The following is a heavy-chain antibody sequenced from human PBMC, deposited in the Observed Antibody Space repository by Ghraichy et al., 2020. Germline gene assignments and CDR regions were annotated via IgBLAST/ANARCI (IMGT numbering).Heavy chain of an antibody. J-gene: IGHJ6*02. CDR3: AREGCGSTSCYEEDYHYGMDV. CDR2: ISSSSRTI. Sequence: GGSLRLSCAASGFTFSIYSMNWVRQAPGKGLEWVSYISSSSRTINYADSVRGRFTISRDNAKNSLYLQMNSLRADDTAVYYCAREGCGSTSCYEEDYHYGMDVWGQGPPVTVSS. D-gene: IGHD2-2*01. V-gene: IGHV3-48*01. CDR1: GFTFSIYS.